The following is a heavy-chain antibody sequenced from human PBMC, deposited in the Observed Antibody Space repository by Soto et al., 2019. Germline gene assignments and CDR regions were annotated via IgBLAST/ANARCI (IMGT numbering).Heavy chain of an antibody. J-gene: IGHJ5*02. V-gene: IGHV1-18*01. CDR3: ARDPGGGDLLENWFDP. CDR2: ISAYNGNT. CDR1: GYTLTSYG. D-gene: IGHD4-17*01. Sequence: QVQLVQSGAEVKKPGASVKVSCKASGYTLTSYGISWVRQAPGQGLEWMGWISAYNGNTNYPQKLQGRVTMTTDTPTSTAYVELRSLRSDDTAVYYCARDPGGGDLLENWFDPWGQGTLVTVSS.